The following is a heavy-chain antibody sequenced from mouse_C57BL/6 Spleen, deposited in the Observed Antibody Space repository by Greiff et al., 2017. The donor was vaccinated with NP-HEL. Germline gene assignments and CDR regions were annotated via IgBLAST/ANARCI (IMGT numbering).Heavy chain of an antibody. CDR3: ARLRGLDWYFDV. J-gene: IGHJ1*03. D-gene: IGHD3-2*02. CDR1: GFTFSDYY. Sequence: EVHLVESGGGLVQPGGSLKLSCAASGFTFSDYYMYWVRQTPEKRLEWVAYISNGGGSTYYPDTVKGRFTISRDNAKNTLYLQMSRLKSEDTAMYYCARLRGLDWYFDVWGTGTTVTVSS. CDR2: ISNGGGST. V-gene: IGHV5-12*01.